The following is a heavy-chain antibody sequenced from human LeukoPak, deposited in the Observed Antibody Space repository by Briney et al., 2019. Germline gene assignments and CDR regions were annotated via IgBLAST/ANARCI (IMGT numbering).Heavy chain of an antibody. Sequence: PGGSLRLSCAASGFTVSSNYMSWVRQAPGKGLEWVSVIYSGGSTYYADSVTGRFTISRDNSKNTLYLQMNSLRAEDTAVYYCARMTAILALDYWGQGTLVTVSS. CDR3: ARMTAILALDY. CDR1: GFTVSSNY. CDR2: IYSGGST. V-gene: IGHV3-53*01. J-gene: IGHJ4*02. D-gene: IGHD2-21*02.